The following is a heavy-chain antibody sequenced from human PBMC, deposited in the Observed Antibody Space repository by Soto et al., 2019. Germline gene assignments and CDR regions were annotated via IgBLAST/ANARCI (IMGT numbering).Heavy chain of an antibody. J-gene: IGHJ6*02. CDR2: IYHSGST. CDR3: ARVSGSYYYGMDV. CDR1: GGSNSSSNW. Sequence: QVQLQESGPGLVKPSGTLSLTCAVSGGSNSSSNWWSWVRQPPGKGLEWIGEIYHSGSTNYNPSLKSRVTISVDKSKNQFSLKLSSVIAADTAEYYCARVSGSYYYGMDVWGQGTTVTVSS. D-gene: IGHD1-26*01. V-gene: IGHV4-4*02.